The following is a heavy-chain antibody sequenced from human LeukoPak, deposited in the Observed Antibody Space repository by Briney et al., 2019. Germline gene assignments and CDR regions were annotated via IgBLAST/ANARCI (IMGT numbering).Heavy chain of an antibody. V-gene: IGHV1-46*01. D-gene: IGHD4-23*01. CDR3: ARDYGGDYVEY. J-gene: IGHJ4*02. CDR1: GYTFTSYY. CDR2: INPSGGST. Sequence: GASVKVSCRASGYTFTSYYMHWVRQAPGQGLEWMGIINPSGGSTSYAQKFQGRVTMTRDTSTSTVYMELSSLRSEDTAVYYCARDYGGDYVEYWGQGTLVTVSS.